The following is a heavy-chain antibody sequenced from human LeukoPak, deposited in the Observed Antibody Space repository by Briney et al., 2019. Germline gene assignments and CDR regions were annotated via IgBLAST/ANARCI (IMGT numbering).Heavy chain of an antibody. CDR1: GGSISSYY. V-gene: IGHV4-4*07. CDR3: ARDQTSITMIVGDY. J-gene: IGHJ4*02. CDR2: IYTSGST. D-gene: IGHD3-22*01. Sequence: SESLSLTCTVSGGSISSYYWSWIRQPAGKGLEWIGRIYTSGSTNYNPSLKSRVTMSVDTSKNQFSLKLSSVTAADTAVYYCARDQTSITMIVGDYWGQGTLVTVSS.